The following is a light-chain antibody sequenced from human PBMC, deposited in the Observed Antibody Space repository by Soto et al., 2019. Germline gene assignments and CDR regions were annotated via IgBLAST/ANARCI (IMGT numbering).Light chain of an antibody. J-gene: IGLJ1*01. CDR2: DVS. V-gene: IGLV2-14*03. CDR3: GSYTTSSNYV. CDR1: ISDVGAYNF. Sequence: QSVRTQPSSLSGSPGLSITISCTGTISDVGAYNFVSWYQQHPDKAPKLMIFDVSNRPSGVSNRFSGSKSGNTASLTISGLQSEDEAEYYCGSYTTSSNYVYGTGTKVTVL.